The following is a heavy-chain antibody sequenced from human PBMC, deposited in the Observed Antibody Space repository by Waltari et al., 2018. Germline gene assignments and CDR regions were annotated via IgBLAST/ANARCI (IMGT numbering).Heavy chain of an antibody. D-gene: IGHD2-21*01. CDR2: FSYNGNT. V-gene: IGHV4-39*07. J-gene: IGHJ4*01. CDR1: GGSITTITYF. Sequence: QLQMQESGPGLVRPSETLSLTCAVSGGSITTITYFWGWIRQPPGKGLEWIAIFSYNGNTYYNPSLNSRVTISGDTSKNQFSLLLSSVTAADTAVYYCARGLGAIYWGHGTLVTVSS. CDR3: ARGLGAIY.